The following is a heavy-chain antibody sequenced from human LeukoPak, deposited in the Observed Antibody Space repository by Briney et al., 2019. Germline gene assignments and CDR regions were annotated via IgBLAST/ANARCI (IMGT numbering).Heavy chain of an antibody. CDR1: GFTFSSYW. J-gene: IGHJ4*02. Sequence: GGSLRLSCAASGFTFSSYWMSWVRQAPGKGLEWVANIKQDGSEKYYVDSVKGRFTISRDNAKNSLYLQMNSLRAEDTAVYYCARYLRYFDWLLDYFDYWGQGTLVTVSS. CDR3: ARYLRYFDWLLDYFDY. V-gene: IGHV3-7*01. CDR2: IKQDGSEK. D-gene: IGHD3-9*01.